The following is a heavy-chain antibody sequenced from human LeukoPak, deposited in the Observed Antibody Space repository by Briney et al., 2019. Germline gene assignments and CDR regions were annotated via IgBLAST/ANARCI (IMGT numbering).Heavy chain of an antibody. Sequence: GGSLRLSCAASGFTFSSIHMVWVRQAPGKGLEWVSVTYTGGNSYYADSVKGRFIISRDISKNTLYLQMNSLRAEDSALYYCARGGRGSAAVVAPRSFDIWGQGTMVTVSS. J-gene: IGHJ3*02. CDR3: ARGGRGSAAVVAPRSFDI. V-gene: IGHV3-53*01. D-gene: IGHD3-22*01. CDR1: GFTFSSIH. CDR2: TYTGGNS.